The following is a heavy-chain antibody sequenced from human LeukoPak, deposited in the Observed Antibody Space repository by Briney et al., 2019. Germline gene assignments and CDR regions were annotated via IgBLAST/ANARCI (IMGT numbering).Heavy chain of an antibody. D-gene: IGHD3-22*01. CDR2: IYYSGST. J-gene: IGHJ3*02. CDR1: GGSFSGYY. CDR3: ARTEKTSSGYYEAAFDI. V-gene: IGHV4-34*01. Sequence: SETLSLTCAVYGGSFSGYYWSWIRQPPGKGLEWIGSIYYSGSTYYNPSLKSRVTISVDTSKNQFSLKLSSVTAADTAVYYCARTEKTSSGYYEAAFDIWGQGTMVTVSS.